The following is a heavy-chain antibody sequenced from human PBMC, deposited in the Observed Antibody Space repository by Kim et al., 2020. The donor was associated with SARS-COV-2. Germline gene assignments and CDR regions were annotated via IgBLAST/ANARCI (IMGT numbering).Heavy chain of an antibody. CDR3: ARRYCPTTNCLAGWYFDL. J-gene: IGHJ2*01. CDR1: GGSISSGSGTYY. V-gene: IGHV4-61*02. D-gene: IGHD2-2*01. CDR2: VYSSGAT. Sequence: SETLSLTCTASGGSISSGSGTYYWTWLRQPAGKGLEWIGRVYSSGATNYNPSLKSRVTISVDTSKNQFSLNLSSVTAADTAVYYCARRYCPTTNCLAGWYFDLWGRGTLVTVSS.